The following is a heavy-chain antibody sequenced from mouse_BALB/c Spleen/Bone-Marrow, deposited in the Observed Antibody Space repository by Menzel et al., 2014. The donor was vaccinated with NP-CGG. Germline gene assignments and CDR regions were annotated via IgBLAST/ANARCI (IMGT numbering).Heavy chain of an antibody. Sequence: ESGGGLVQPGGSRKLSCAASGFTFSSFGMHWVRQAPEKGLEWVAYIGSGSSTIYYADTVKGRFTISRDNPKNTLFLQRTSLRSEDTAMYYCARDVPLYDVGYFDYWGQGTTLTVSS. CDR2: IGSGSSTI. V-gene: IGHV5-17*02. J-gene: IGHJ2*01. CDR1: GFTFSSFG. CDR3: ARDVPLYDVGYFDY. D-gene: IGHD2-14*01.